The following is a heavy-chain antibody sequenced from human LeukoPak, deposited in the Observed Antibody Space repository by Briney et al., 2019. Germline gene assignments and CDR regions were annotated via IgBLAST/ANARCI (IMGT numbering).Heavy chain of an antibody. J-gene: IGHJ6*02. Sequence: SETLSLTCTVSGGSISSYYWSWIRQPPGKGLEWIGYIYYSGSTNYNPSLKSRVTISVDTSKNQFSPKLSSVTAADTAVYYCARTSSWYYGDYYYYYGMDVWGQGTTVTVSS. V-gene: IGHV4-59*08. D-gene: IGHD6-13*01. CDR3: ARTSSWYYGDYYYYYGMDV. CDR2: IYYSGST. CDR1: GGSISSYY.